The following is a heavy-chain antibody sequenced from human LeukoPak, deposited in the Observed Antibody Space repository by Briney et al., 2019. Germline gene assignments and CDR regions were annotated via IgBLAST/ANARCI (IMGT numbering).Heavy chain of an antibody. CDR2: IYYSGTT. CDR3: ARGVYIAAAQYGY. D-gene: IGHD6-13*01. Sequence: SETLSLTCTVSGGSISSYYWCWIRQPPGKGLEWIGYIYYSGTTNYNPSLKSRVTISVDTSKNQFSLKLSSVTAADTAVYYCARGVYIAAAQYGYWGQGTLVTVSS. CDR1: GGSISSYY. V-gene: IGHV4-59*01. J-gene: IGHJ4*02.